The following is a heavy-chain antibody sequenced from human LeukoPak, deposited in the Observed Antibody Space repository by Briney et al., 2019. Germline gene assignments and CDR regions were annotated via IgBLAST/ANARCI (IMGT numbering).Heavy chain of an antibody. Sequence: SQTLSLTCTVSGGSISSGGYSWSWIRQHPGKGLEWIGYIYYSGSTYYNPSLKSRVTISVDTSKNQFSLKLSSVTAADTAVYYCARDESRGYNGMDVWGQGTTVTVSS. D-gene: IGHD5-12*01. CDR1: GGSISSGGYS. V-gene: IGHV4-31*03. J-gene: IGHJ6*02. CDR3: ARDESRGYNGMDV. CDR2: IYYSGST.